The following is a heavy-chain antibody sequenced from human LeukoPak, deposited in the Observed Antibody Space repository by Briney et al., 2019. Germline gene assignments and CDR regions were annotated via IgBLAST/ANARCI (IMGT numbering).Heavy chain of an antibody. J-gene: IGHJ5*02. CDR2: ISSSSSFI. D-gene: IGHD3-10*01. CDR3: ARTGEGWFGELLYWFDP. V-gene: IGHV3-21*01. CDR1: GFTFNTYS. Sequence: KPGGSLRLSCAASGFTFNTYSMNWVRQAPGKGLEWVSSISSSSSFIYYADSVKGRFTISRDNAKNSLYLQMSSLRAEDTAVYYCARTGEGWFGELLYWFDPWGQGTLVTVSS.